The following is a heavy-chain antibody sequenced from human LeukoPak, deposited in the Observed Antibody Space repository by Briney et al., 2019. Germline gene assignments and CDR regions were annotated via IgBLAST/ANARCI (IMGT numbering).Heavy chain of an antibody. CDR3: ARDVGGYRYGYRPTELYWYFDL. CDR2: IYYSGST. V-gene: IGHV4-59*12. CDR1: GGSISSYY. D-gene: IGHD5-18*01. J-gene: IGHJ2*01. Sequence: SETLSLTCTVSGGSISSYYWSWIRQPPGKGLEWIGYIYYSGSTNYNPSLKSRVTISIDTSKNQFSLKLSSVTAADTAVYYCARDVGGYRYGYRPTELYWYFDLWGRGTLVTVSS.